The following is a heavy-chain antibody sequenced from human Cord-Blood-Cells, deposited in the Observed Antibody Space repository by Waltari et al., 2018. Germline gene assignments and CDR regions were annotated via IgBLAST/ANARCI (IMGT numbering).Heavy chain of an antibody. V-gene: IGHV4-39*01. Sequence: QLQLQESAPGLVKPSETLSITCTVSGGSISSSSYYWGWIRQPPGKGLEWIGGIYYSGSTYYTPALKSRVTISVDTSKNHFSLKLSSVTAADTAVYYCARQRFLEWLLYYFDYWGQGTLVTVSS. D-gene: IGHD3-3*01. CDR1: GGSISSSSYY. CDR3: ARQRFLEWLLYYFDY. CDR2: IYYSGST. J-gene: IGHJ4*02.